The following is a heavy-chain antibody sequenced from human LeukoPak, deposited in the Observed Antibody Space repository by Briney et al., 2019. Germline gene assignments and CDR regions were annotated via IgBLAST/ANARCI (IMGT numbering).Heavy chain of an antibody. CDR3: ARDPAQSYYTDV. V-gene: IGHV1-2*02. J-gene: IGHJ6*03. Sequence: ASVKVSCKASGYRFTAYYIHWVRQAPGQGLGWMGWINPRSPGTNYAQKFQGRVTMTRDTSSSTAYMELNSLTSDDTAVYYCARDPAQSYYTDVWGIGTTVTVSS. CDR2: INPRSPGT. CDR1: GYRFTAYY.